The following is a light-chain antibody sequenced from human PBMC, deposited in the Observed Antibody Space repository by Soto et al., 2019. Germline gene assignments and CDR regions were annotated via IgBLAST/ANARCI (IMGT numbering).Light chain of an antibody. CDR3: LQDYNSVT. CDR2: AAS. CDR1: QAIRND. Sequence: IQMTQSPSSLSASVGDRVTITCRASQAIRNDLGWYQQKPGKAPKLLIYAASTLQSGVPSRFSGSGSGTDFTLTISSLQPEDFATYYCLQDYNSVTFGQGTKVDIK. V-gene: IGKV1-6*02. J-gene: IGKJ1*01.